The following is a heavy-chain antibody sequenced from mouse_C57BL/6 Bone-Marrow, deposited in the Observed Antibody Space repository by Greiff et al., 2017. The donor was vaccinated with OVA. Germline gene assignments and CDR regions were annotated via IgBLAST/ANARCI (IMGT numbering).Heavy chain of an antibody. CDR2: ISSGGSYT. J-gene: IGHJ4*01. CDR1: GFTFSSYG. Sequence: EVQLVESGGDLVKPGGSLKLSCAASGFTFSSYGMSWVRQTPDKRLEWVATISSGGSYTYYPDSVKGRFTISRDNAKNTLYLQLSSLKAEDTAMYYCARQETWYAMDYWGQGTSVTVSS. V-gene: IGHV5-6*01. CDR3: ARQETWYAMDY.